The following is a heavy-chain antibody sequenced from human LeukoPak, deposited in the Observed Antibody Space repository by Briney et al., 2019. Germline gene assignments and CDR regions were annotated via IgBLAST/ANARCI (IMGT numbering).Heavy chain of an antibody. J-gene: IGHJ4*02. V-gene: IGHV3-48*04. CDR3: ARVLGMYSSSWPSDY. CDR2: ISTSSGTI. Sequence: PGGSLRLSCAASGFTFSSYSMTWVRQAPGKGLEWVSYISTSSGTIYYADSVKGRFTISRDNANNSLYLQMNSLGAEDTALYYCARVLGMYSSSWPSDYWGQGTLVTVSS. CDR1: GFTFSSYS. D-gene: IGHD6-13*01.